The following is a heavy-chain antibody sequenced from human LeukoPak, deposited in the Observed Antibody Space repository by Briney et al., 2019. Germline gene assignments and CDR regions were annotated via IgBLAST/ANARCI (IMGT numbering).Heavy chain of an antibody. V-gene: IGHV3-7*01. Sequence: GGSLRLSCAASGFTFSSYWMSWVRQAPGKGLEWVANIKQDGSEKYYVDSVKGRFTISRDNAKNSLYLQMNSLRAEDTAVYYCARDRYCTTTRCSDYWGQGTLVTVSS. D-gene: IGHD2-2*01. CDR1: GFTFSSYW. CDR2: IKQDGSEK. J-gene: IGHJ4*02. CDR3: ARDRYCTTTRCSDY.